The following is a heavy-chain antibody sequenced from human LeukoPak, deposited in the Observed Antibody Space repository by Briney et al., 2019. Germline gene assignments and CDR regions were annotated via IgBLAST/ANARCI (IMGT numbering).Heavy chain of an antibody. D-gene: IGHD6-19*01. V-gene: IGHV1-2*02. J-gene: IGHJ5*02. Sequence: ASVKVSCKASGYTFTGYYMHWVRQAPGQGLEWMGWINLNSGGTNYAQKFQGRVTMTRDTSISTAYMELSRLRSDDTAVYYCARLSDGWYVGGWFDPWGQGTLVTVSS. CDR3: ARLSDGWYVGGWFDP. CDR1: GYTFTGYY. CDR2: INLNSGGT.